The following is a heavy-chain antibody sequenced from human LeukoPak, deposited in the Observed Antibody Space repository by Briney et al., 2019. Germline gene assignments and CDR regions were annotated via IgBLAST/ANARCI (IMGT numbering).Heavy chain of an antibody. CDR1: GFTFNTYK. Sequence: GGSLRLSCAASGFTFNTYKMNWVRQAPGKGLEWVSSISSSSSYIYYADSVKGRFTISRDNAKNSLYLQMNSLRAEDTAVYYCARVWGAPGATFGYWGQGTLVTVSS. D-gene: IGHD3-16*01. J-gene: IGHJ4*02. V-gene: IGHV3-21*01. CDR3: ARVWGAPGATFGY. CDR2: ISSSSSYI.